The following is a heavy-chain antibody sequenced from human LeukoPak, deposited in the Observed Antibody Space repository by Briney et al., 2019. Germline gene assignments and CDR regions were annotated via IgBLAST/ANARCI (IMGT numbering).Heavy chain of an antibody. CDR1: GYTFTSYD. CDR2: MNPNSGNT. J-gene: IGHJ4*02. D-gene: IGHD1-26*01. Sequence: GASVKVSCKASGYTFTSYDINWVRQATGPGLEWMGWMNPNSGNTGYAQKFQGRVTMTRSASINTAYMELSSLTSDDTAVYYCARSSVGARRRIDYWGQGTLVTVSS. CDR3: ARSSVGARRRIDY. V-gene: IGHV1-8*01.